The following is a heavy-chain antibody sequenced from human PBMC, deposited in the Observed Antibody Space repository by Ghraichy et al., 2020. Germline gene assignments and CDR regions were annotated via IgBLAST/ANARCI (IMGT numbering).Heavy chain of an antibody. J-gene: IGHJ5*02. D-gene: IGHD3-22*01. Sequence: SETLSLTCSVSGGSISSGDYYWSWIRQPPEKGLEWLGYVHYSGSTYYNPSLKSRLTIAVHTSKNQFSLKLSSVTAADTVVYYCARMYDSSGFYYGNRFDPWGQGTLVTVSS. V-gene: IGHV4-30-4*01. CDR3: ARMYDSSGFYYGNRFDP. CDR1: GGSISSGDYY. CDR2: VHYSGST.